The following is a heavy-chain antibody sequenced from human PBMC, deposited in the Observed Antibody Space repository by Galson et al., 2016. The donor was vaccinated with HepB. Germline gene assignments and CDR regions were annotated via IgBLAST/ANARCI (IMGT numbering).Heavy chain of an antibody. D-gene: IGHD6-13*01. CDR1: QFSFSTYG. CDR3: VKSNLAAPGGFYGMGV. V-gene: IGHV3-30*02. CDR2: IWSDGSNK. J-gene: IGHJ6*02. Sequence: SLRLSCAASQFSFSTYGMHWVRQAPGKGLEWVALIWSDGSNKYYADSVKGRFTIFRDNSKNTLYLQMRSLRAEDTAVYYCVKSNLAAPGGFYGMGVWGQGTTVTVSS.